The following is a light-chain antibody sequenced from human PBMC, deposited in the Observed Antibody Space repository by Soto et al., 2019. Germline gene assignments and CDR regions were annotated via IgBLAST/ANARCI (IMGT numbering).Light chain of an antibody. CDR2: EVN. CDR1: SSDGGGYNY. CDR3: YSYAGSHNV. J-gene: IGLJ1*01. Sequence: QSVLTQPPSASGSPGQSVTISCTGTSSDGGGYNYVSWYQQHPGRAPRLMIYEVNKRPSGVPDRFSGSKSGDTASLTVSGLQAEDEADYYCYSYAGSHNVFGTGTKVTVL. V-gene: IGLV2-8*01.